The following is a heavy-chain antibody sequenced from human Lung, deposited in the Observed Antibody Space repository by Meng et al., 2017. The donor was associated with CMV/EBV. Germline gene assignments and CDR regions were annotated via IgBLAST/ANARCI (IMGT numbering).Heavy chain of an antibody. J-gene: IGHJ4*02. CDR1: GGSIRSSTYY. CDR3: ARDVEYYGSGADV. Sequence: SETLSLXCTVSGGSIRSSTYYWGWIRQPPGKGLEWIGSIYYSGSTHYNPSFESRVTMSVDASKNQFSLKLSSVTAADTAVYYCARDVEYYGSGADVWGQGTLVTVSS. V-gene: IGHV4-39*07. D-gene: IGHD3-10*01. CDR2: IYYSGST.